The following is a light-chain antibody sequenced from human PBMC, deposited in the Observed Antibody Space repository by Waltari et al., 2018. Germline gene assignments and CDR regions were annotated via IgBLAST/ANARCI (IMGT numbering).Light chain of an antibody. CDR1: TSNVGSHY. V-gene: IGLV1-47*01. CDR3: GARDDSVTGPWV. CDR2: RND. J-gene: IGLJ3*02. Sequence: QSVLTQPPSASGTPGQTVTISCSGSTSNVGSHYVYWYQQLPGMAPKLLLYRNDQRPSGVPDRFSGSKSETSASRAITGLRAEDEADYYCGARDDSVTGPWVFGGGTRLTVL.